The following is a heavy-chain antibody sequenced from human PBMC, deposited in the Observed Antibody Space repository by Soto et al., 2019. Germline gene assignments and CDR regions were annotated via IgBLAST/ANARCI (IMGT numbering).Heavy chain of an antibody. Sequence: SETLSLTCSVSGGSISKFYWSWIRKTAGKGLEWMGRVYATGTTDYNPSLRSRVAMSVDISKKTFSLRLTSVTAADTGVYYCVRDGSKTLRDWFDPWGQGKLVTVSS. CDR2: VYATGTT. D-gene: IGHD4-17*01. CDR1: GGSISKFY. J-gene: IGHJ5*02. CDR3: VRDGSKTLRDWFDP. V-gene: IGHV4-4*07.